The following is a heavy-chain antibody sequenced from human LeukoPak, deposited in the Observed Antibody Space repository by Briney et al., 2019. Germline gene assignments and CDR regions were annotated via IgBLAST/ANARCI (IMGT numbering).Heavy chain of an antibody. CDR3: ARTLSGYDY. CDR1: GFTFSSYG. Sequence: GGSLRLSCAASGFTFSSYGMSWVRQAPGKGLEWVSAINNSGGGTFYADSVKGRFTISRDNSKNTLYPQMSSLRADDTAVYYCARTLSGYDYWGQGTLVTVSS. V-gene: IGHV3-23*01. J-gene: IGHJ4*02. CDR2: INNSGGGT. D-gene: IGHD5-12*01.